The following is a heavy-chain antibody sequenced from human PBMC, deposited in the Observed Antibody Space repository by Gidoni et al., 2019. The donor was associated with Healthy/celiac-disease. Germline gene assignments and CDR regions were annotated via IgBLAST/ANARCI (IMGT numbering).Heavy chain of an antibody. CDR2: ISGSGGST. D-gene: IGHD3-16*01. Sequence: EVQLLESGGGLVQPGGSLRLSCAASGFTFSSYAMSWVRQAPGKGLEWVSAISGSGGSTYYADSVKGRFTISRDNSKNTLYLQMNSLRAEDTAVYYCAKAVGDYVRVVDSGMDVWGQGTTVTVSS. J-gene: IGHJ6*02. V-gene: IGHV3-23*01. CDR3: AKAVGDYVRVVDSGMDV. CDR1: GFTFSSYA.